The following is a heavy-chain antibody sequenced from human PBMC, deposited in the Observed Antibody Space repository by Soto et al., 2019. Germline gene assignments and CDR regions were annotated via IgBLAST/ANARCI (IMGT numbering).Heavy chain of an antibody. V-gene: IGHV1-3*01. CDR2: ITAGNGHT. J-gene: IGHJ5*02. D-gene: IGHD2-21*02. CDR1: GYTFTSYA. Sequence: ASVKVSCKASGYTFTSYAMHWVRQAPGQRLEWMGRITAGNGHTEYSQKFQGRVTITSDTSANVAYMDLSSLTSEDTAVYYCGRLLLLRRPPRSTHVSSRRTTDP. CDR3: GRLLLLRRPPRSTHVSSRRTTDP.